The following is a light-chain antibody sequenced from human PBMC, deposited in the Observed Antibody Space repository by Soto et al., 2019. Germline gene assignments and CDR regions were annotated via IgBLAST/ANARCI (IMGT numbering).Light chain of an antibody. CDR1: QSISSY. CDR3: QQSYSTPIT. J-gene: IGKJ5*01. Sequence: DIQMTQSPSSLSASLGGIVTITCRASQSISSYLNWYQQKPGKAPKLLIYAASSLQSGVPSRFSGSGSGTDFTLTISSLQPEDFATYYCQQSYSTPITFGQGTRLEIK. V-gene: IGKV1-39*01. CDR2: AAS.